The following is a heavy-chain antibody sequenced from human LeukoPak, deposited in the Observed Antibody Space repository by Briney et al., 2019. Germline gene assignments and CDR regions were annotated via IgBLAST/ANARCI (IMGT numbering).Heavy chain of an antibody. J-gene: IGHJ4*02. D-gene: IGHD2-21*02. V-gene: IGHV3-30*04. CDR1: GFTFSSYA. CDR3: ARDFRVVVTVLYYFDY. CDR2: ISYDGSNK. Sequence: GGSLRLSCAASGFTFSSYAMHWVRQAPGKGLEWVAVISYDGSNKYYADSVKGRFTISRDNSKNTLYLQMNSLRAEDTAVYYCARDFRVVVTVLYYFDYWGQGTLVTVSS.